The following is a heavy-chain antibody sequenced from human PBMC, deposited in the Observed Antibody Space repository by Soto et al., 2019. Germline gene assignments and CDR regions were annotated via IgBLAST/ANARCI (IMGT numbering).Heavy chain of an antibody. J-gene: IGHJ6*02. CDR3: AKAPPPPLWPPEILYYYYYYGMDV. D-gene: IGHD1-26*01. CDR1: GFTLSSYA. CDR2: ISGSGGST. V-gene: IGHV3-23*01. Sequence: GGSLRLSCAASGFTLSSYAMSWVRQAPGKGLEWVSAISGSGGSTYYADSVKGRFTISRDNSKNTLYLQMNSLRAEDTAVYYCAKAPPPPLWPPEILYYYYYYGMDVWGQRTTVTVSS.